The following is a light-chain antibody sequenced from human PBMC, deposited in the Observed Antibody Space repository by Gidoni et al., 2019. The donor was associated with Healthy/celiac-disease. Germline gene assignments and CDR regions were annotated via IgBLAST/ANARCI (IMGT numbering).Light chain of an antibody. J-gene: IGKJ3*01. CDR2: GAS. CDR1: QSVSSSY. V-gene: IGKV3-20*01. Sequence: EIVLTQSPGTLSLSPGERATLSCRASQSVSSSYLAWYQQKPGQAPRLLIYGASSRATGIPDRFSGSGSGTDFTLTISRLDPEDFAVYYCQQYGSSPRTFXPXTKVDIK. CDR3: QQYGSSPRT.